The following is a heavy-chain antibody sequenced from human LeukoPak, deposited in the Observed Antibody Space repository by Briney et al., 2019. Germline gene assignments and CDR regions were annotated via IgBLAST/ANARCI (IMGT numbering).Heavy chain of an antibody. J-gene: IGHJ4*02. CDR3: ARWGSGYGDPEN. Sequence: PSETLSLTCTVSGGSISSYYWSWIRQPPGKGLEWIGYIYYSGSTNYNPSLKSRVTISVDTSKNLFSLKLSSVTAADTAVYYCARWGSGYGDPENWGQGTLVTVSS. CDR2: IYYSGST. D-gene: IGHD4-17*01. V-gene: IGHV4-59*01. CDR1: GGSISSYY.